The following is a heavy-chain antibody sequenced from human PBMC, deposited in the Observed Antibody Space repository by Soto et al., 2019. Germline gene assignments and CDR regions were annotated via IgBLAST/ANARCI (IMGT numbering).Heavy chain of an antibody. CDR1: GGSIRGASYY. CDR2: IYYSGST. V-gene: IGHV4-39*01. D-gene: IGHD3-9*01. Sequence: KPSETLSLTCTVSGGSIRGASYYWGWIRQPPGKGLEWIGSIYYSGSTYYNPSLKSRVTISVDTSKNQFSLKLSSVTAADTAVYYCAYDILTDHILGDAFDIWGKGKMVTVPS. J-gene: IGHJ3*02. CDR3: AYDILTDHILGDAFDI.